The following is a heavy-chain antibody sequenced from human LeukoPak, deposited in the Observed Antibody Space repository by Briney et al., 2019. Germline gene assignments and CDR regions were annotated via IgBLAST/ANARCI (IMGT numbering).Heavy chain of an antibody. CDR3: AREEWGDYYFDY. CDR1: GYTFTSYG. J-gene: IGHJ4*02. V-gene: IGHV1-2*02. CDR2: INPNSGGT. D-gene: IGHD2-21*02. Sequence: GASVKVSCKASGYTFTSYGISWVRQAPGQGLEWMGWINPNSGGTNYAQKFQGRVTMTRDTSISTAYMELSRLRSDDTAVYYCAREEWGDYYFDYWGQGTLVTVSS.